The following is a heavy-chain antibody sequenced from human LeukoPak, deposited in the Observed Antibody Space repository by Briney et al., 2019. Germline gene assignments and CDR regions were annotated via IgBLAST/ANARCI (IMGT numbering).Heavy chain of an antibody. Sequence: PSETLSLTCTVSGGSISSYYWSWIRQPAGKGLEWIGRICTSGSTNYNPSLKSRVTMSVDTSKNQFSLKLSSVTAADTAVYYCARVKTGYCSSTSCFNWFDPWGQGTPVTVSS. V-gene: IGHV4-4*07. D-gene: IGHD2-2*01. CDR1: GGSISSYY. CDR3: ARVKTGYCSSTSCFNWFDP. J-gene: IGHJ5*02. CDR2: ICTSGST.